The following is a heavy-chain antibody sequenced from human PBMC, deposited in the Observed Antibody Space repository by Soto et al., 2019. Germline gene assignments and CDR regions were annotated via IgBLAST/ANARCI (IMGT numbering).Heavy chain of an antibody. CDR1: GGSISIYY. CDR3: ARGAYHYDSSGFKY. D-gene: IGHD3-22*01. V-gene: IGHV4-59*01. Sequence: SETLSLTCTVSGGSISIYYWRWMRQPPGKGLEWIGYIYYSGSTNYNPSLKSRVTISVDTSKNQFSLKLSSVTAADTAVYYCARGAYHYDSSGFKYWGQGTLVTVSS. J-gene: IGHJ4*02. CDR2: IYYSGST.